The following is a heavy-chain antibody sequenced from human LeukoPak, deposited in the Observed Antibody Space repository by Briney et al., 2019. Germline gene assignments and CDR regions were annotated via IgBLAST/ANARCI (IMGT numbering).Heavy chain of an antibody. CDR2: ISWNSGSI. CDR1: GFTFDDYA. Sequence: PGGSLRLSCAASGFTFDDYAMHWVRQAPGKGLEWVSGISWNSGSIGYADSVKGRFTISRDNAKNSLYLQMNSLRAEDTALYYCAKDIRSTRMTEIDYWGQGTLVTVSS. J-gene: IGHJ4*02. CDR3: AKDIRSTRMTEIDY. V-gene: IGHV3-9*01.